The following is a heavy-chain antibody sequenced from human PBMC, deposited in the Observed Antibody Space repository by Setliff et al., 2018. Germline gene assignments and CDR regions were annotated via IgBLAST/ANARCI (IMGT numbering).Heavy chain of an antibody. CDR1: GYTFASYG. V-gene: IGHV1-8*02. D-gene: IGHD3-10*01. CDR3: ARRFSSGNYNNLGY. CDR2: MNPNSGNT. J-gene: IGHJ4*02. Sequence: ASVKVSCKASGYTFASYGISWVRQAPGQGLEWMGWMNPNSGNTGFAQNFQGRVTMTRNTSISTAYMELSALRSDDTAVYYCARRFSSGNYNNLGYWGQGALVTVSS.